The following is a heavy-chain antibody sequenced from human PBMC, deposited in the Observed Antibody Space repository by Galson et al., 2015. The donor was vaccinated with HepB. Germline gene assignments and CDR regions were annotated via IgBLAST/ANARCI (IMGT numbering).Heavy chain of an antibody. Sequence: SLRLSCAASVFTFRNYWLNWVRPAPRKGVEGVACINPEESGQHYQDSVKGRFTVSKDNAQNPLYVQMNTLIAVDKGVEYCAKRVWCSSGWHGTYDMDVWGLGTTVTV. CDR3: AKRVWCSSGWHGTYDMDV. CDR2: INPEESGQ. V-gene: IGHV3-7*01. CDR1: VFTFRNYW. J-gene: IGHJ6*02. D-gene: IGHD2-2*01.